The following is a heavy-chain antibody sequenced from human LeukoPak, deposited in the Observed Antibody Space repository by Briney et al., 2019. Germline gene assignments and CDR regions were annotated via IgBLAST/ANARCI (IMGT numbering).Heavy chain of an antibody. Sequence: ASVKVSCKASGYTFTRYDINWVRQATGQGLEWMGWMNPNSGNTGYAQKFQGRVTITRNTSISTAYMELSSLRSEDTAVYYCARDIVGDAFDIWGQGTMVTVSS. D-gene: IGHD3-22*01. CDR3: ARDIVGDAFDI. CDR1: GYTFTRYD. J-gene: IGHJ3*02. V-gene: IGHV1-8*03. CDR2: MNPNSGNT.